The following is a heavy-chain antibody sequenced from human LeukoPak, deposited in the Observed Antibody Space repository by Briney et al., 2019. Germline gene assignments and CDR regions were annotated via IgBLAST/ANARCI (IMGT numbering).Heavy chain of an antibody. Sequence: GGSLKLSCAAYGFTFSSYGMHWVRQAPGKGLEWAAVIWCDGRNTYYADSVKGRFTISRDNSKNTLYLQMDSLRAEDTAVYYCARDRFWSGPYNWFDPWGQGTLVTVSS. CDR3: ARDRFWSGPYNWFDP. CDR2: IWCDGRNT. J-gene: IGHJ5*02. V-gene: IGHV3-33*01. D-gene: IGHD3-3*01. CDR1: GFTFSSYG.